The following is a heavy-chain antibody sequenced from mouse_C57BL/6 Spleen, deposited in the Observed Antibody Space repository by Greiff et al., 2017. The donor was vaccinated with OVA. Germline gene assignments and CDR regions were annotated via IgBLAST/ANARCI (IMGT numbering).Heavy chain of an antibody. CDR2: ISYDGSN. CDR3: ARETTVPYWYFDV. V-gene: IGHV3-6*01. Sequence: ESGPGLVKPSQSLSLTCSVTGYSITSGYYWNWIRQFPGNKLEWMGYISYDGSNNYNPSLKNRISITRDTSKNQFFLKLNSVTTEDTATYYCARETTVPYWYFDVWGTGTTVTVSS. J-gene: IGHJ1*03. CDR1: GYSITSGYY. D-gene: IGHD1-1*01.